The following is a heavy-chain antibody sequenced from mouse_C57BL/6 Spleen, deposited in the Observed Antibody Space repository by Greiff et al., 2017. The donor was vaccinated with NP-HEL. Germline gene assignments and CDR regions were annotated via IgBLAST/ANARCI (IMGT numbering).Heavy chain of an antibody. D-gene: IGHD1-1*01. CDR3: AREDYYGSSEYFDV. Sequence: VQLPQSGAELVKPGASVKISCKASGYAFSSYWMNWVKQRPGKGLEWIGQIYPGDGDTNYNGKFKGKATLTADKSSSTAYMQLSSLTSEDSAVYFCAREDYYGSSEYFDVWGTGTTVTVSS. V-gene: IGHV1-80*01. CDR2: IYPGDGDT. CDR1: GYAFSSYW. J-gene: IGHJ1*03.